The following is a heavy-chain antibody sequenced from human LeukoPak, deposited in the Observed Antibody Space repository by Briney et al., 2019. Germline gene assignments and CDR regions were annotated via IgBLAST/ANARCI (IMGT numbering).Heavy chain of an antibody. CDR2: LYWNDDK. Sequence: SGPTLVNPTQTLTLTCTFSGFSLSPSGVGVGWIRQPPGKALEWLALLYWNDDKRYSPSLKSRLNITKDTSKNQVVLTMTHMDPVDTATYYCVHRHRYKLDFDYWGQGTLVTVSS. J-gene: IGHJ4*02. D-gene: IGHD3-16*02. CDR3: VHRHRYKLDFDY. V-gene: IGHV2-5*01. CDR1: GFSLSPSGVG.